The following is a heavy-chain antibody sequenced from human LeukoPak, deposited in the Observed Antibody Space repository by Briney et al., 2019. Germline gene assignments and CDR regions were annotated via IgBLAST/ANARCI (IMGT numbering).Heavy chain of an antibody. V-gene: IGHV3-23*01. Sequence: QSGGSLRLSCVASGVTFSSSAMTWVRQTPGKGLEWVSSITGSGDYYADSVRGRFTISRDNSKNTLYLQMNSLRAEDTAVYYCAKLRDPSHYFDYWGQGTLVTVSS. CDR2: ITGSGD. J-gene: IGHJ4*02. CDR3: AKLRDPSHYFDY. CDR1: GVTFSSSA.